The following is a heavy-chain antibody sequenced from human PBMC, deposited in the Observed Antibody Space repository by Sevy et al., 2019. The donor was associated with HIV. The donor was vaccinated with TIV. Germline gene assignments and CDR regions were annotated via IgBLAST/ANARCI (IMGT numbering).Heavy chain of an antibody. CDR2: NSGSGGCT. CDR1: GFTFRSYA. Sequence: GGSLRLSCAASGFTFRSYAMSWVRQAPGKGLEWVSGNSGSGGCTYYADSVKGRFTISRDNSQNTLYLQMNSLRAEDTAVYYCSKGPSFGVASPPDYWGQGTLVTVSS. CDR3: SKGPSFGVASPPDY. J-gene: IGHJ4*02. D-gene: IGHD3-3*01. V-gene: IGHV3-23*01.